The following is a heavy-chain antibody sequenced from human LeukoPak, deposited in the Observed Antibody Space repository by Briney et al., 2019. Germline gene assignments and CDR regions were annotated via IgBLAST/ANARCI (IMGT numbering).Heavy chain of an antibody. CDR3: ARFTSGYYGYFDY. J-gene: IGHJ4*02. Sequence: ASVKVSCKASGYIFTDYYMHWVRQAPGQELGWMGRINPNSGGTNYAQKFQGRVTMTRDTSISTAYMELNRLRSDDTAVYYCARFTSGYYGYFDYWGQGTLVTVSS. D-gene: IGHD3-22*01. CDR1: GYIFTDYY. CDR2: INPNSGGT. V-gene: IGHV1-2*06.